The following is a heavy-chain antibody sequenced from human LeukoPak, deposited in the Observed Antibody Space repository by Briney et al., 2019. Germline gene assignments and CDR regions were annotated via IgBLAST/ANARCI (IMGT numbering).Heavy chain of an antibody. CDR1: GYRSTNYW. Sequence: GESLKISCKGSGYRSTNYWIGWVRQMPGKGLEWMGIIYPGDSDTRYSPSFQGQVTISADKSISTAYLQWSSLKASDTAMYYCARSSSGYHYDYWGQGTLVTVSS. J-gene: IGHJ4*02. V-gene: IGHV5-51*01. CDR3: ARSSSGYHYDY. CDR2: IYPGDSDT. D-gene: IGHD3-9*01.